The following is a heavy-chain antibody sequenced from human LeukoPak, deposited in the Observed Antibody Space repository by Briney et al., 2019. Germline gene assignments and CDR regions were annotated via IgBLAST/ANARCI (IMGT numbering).Heavy chain of an antibody. V-gene: IGHV1-2*02. CDR3: ARADVYVGHDY. J-gene: IGHJ4*02. CDR2: VTPNSGGT. Sequence: GASVKVSCEASGYTFTDYYLHWMRQAPGQGLEWMGWVTPNSGGTNYAQKFQGRVTLTRDTSISTAYMELSSLTSDDTAVYYCARADVYVGHDYWGQGTLVTVSS. CDR1: GYTFTDYY. D-gene: IGHD3-16*01.